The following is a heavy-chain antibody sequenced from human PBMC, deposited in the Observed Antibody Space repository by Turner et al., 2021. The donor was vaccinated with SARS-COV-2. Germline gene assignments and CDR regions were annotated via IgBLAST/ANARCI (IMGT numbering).Heavy chain of an antibody. CDR1: GFTFSSYW. J-gene: IGHJ4*02. V-gene: IGHV3-7*03. CDR3: LHTSSWYFDY. CDR2: IKQDGSEK. Sequence: EVQLVESGGGLVQPGGSLRLSCAAPGFTFSSYWMSWVRQAPGKGLEWVAKIKQDGSEKYYVDSVKGRFTISRDNAKNSLCLQMNSLRAEDTAMYARLHTSSWYFDYWGQGTLVTVSS. D-gene: IGHD6-13*01.